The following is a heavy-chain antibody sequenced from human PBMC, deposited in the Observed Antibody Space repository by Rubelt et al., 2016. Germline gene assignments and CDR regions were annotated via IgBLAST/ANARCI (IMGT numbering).Heavy chain of an antibody. CDR2: ISAYNDNK. D-gene: IGHD6-19*01. J-gene: IGHJ3*02. CDR3: ARDRTWLVPGLDAFDI. V-gene: IGHV1-18*01. CDR1: GYTFTSYG. Sequence: QVQLVQSGAEVKKPGASVKVSCKASGYTFTSYGISWVRQAPGQGLEWMGWISAYNDNKNYAQKLQGRVTMTTDTSTSTAYMELRSLRSDDTAVYYCARDRTWLVPGLDAFDIWGQGTMVTVSS.